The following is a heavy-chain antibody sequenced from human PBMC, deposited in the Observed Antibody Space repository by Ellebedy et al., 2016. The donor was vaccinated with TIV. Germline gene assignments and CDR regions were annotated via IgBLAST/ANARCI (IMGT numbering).Heavy chain of an antibody. V-gene: IGHV3-53*01. CDR3: ARRITGTYGDDALDI. D-gene: IGHD1-20*01. Sequence: GESLKISCAASGFTVSYTYMSWVRQAPGKGLEWVSVIHTGGDTYYADSVKGRFTISRDSSQKTLYLQMNSLRAEDTAVYYCARRITGTYGDDALDIWGQGTMVTVSS. J-gene: IGHJ3*02. CDR2: IHTGGDT. CDR1: GFTVSYTY.